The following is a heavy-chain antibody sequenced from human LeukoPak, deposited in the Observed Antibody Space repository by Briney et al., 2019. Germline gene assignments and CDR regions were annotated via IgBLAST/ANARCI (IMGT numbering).Heavy chain of an antibody. CDR3: ARGSYYYDSSGSKLFDY. D-gene: IGHD3-22*01. Sequence: GGSLRLSCAASGFTFSSYAMHWVRQAPGKGLEWVAVISYDGSNKYYADSVKGRFTISRDNSKNTLYLQMNSLRAEDTAVYYCARGSYYYDSSGSKLFDYWGQGTLVTVSS. J-gene: IGHJ4*02. CDR2: ISYDGSNK. V-gene: IGHV3-30*04. CDR1: GFTFSSYA.